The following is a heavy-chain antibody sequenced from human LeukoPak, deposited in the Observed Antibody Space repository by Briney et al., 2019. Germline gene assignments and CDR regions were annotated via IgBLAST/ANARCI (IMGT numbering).Heavy chain of an antibody. CDR2: ISGSGSST. J-gene: IGHJ4*02. D-gene: IGHD2-2*01. Sequence: GGSLRLSCAASGFTFSSYAMSWVRQAPGKGLEWVSAISGSGSSTYYADSVKGRFTISRDNSKNTLYLQMNSLRAEDTAVYYCAKERSMSSSTLLVGDYWGQGILVTVSS. CDR3: AKERSMSSSTLLVGDY. CDR1: GFTFSSYA. V-gene: IGHV3-23*01.